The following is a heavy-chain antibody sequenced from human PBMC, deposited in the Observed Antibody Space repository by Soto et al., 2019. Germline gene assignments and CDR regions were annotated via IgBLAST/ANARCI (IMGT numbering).Heavy chain of an antibody. CDR1: GFTFNNYA. Sequence: GGSLRLSCAASGFTFNNYAMNWVRQAPGKGLEWVSSITASGTYYADSVKGRFTISRDNSKNTLYLQMSSLRPEDTAVYYCAKNYEDYIFDYWGQGSLVTVSS. V-gene: IGHV3-23*01. J-gene: IGHJ4*02. CDR2: ITASGT. D-gene: IGHD4-17*01. CDR3: AKNYEDYIFDY.